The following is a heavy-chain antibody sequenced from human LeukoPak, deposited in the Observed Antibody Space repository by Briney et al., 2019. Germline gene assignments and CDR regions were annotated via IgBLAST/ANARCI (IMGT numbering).Heavy chain of an antibody. CDR1: GFTFSSYG. Sequence: PGGSLRLSCAASGFTFSSYGMHWVRQAPGKGLEWVAVISYDGSNKYYADSVKGRFTISRDNSKNTLYLQMNSLRGEDTAVYYCARDPGRTDHWGQGTLVTVSS. CDR3: ARDPGRTDH. V-gene: IGHV3-30*03. J-gene: IGHJ4*02. CDR2: ISYDGSNK.